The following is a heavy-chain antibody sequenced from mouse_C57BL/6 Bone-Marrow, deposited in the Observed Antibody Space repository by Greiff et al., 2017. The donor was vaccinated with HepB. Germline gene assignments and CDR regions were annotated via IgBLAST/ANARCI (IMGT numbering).Heavy chain of an antibody. CDR3: ASSYGGWYFDV. J-gene: IGHJ1*03. D-gene: IGHD1-2*01. CDR2: IDPEDGET. V-gene: IGHV14-2*01. Sequence: EVQLQQSGAELVKPGASVKLSCTASGFNIKDYYMHWVKQRTEQGLEWIGRIDPEDGETNDAPKFQGKATITADTSSNTAYLQLSSLTSEDTAVYYCASSYGGWYFDVWGTGTTVTVSS. CDR1: GFNIKDYY.